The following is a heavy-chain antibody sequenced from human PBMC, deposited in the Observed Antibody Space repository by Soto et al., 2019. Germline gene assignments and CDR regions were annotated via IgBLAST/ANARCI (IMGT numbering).Heavy chain of an antibody. D-gene: IGHD6-19*01. CDR3: ANVWGYSSGWQDY. V-gene: IGHV3-23*01. J-gene: IGHJ4*02. CDR1: GFTFSSYA. CDR2: ISGSGGST. Sequence: HPGGSLRLSCAASGFTFSSYAMSWVRQAPGKGLEWVSAISGSGGSTYYADSVKGRFTISRDNSKNTLYLQMNSLRAEDTAVYYCANVWGYSSGWQDYWGQGTLVTVSS.